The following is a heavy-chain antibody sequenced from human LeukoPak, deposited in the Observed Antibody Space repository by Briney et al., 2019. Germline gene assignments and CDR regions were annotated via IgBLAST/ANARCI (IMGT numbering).Heavy chain of an antibody. CDR1: GGTFSSYA. CDR2: IIPIFGTA. V-gene: IGHV1-69*01. Sequence: ASVKVSCKASGGTFSSYAISWVRQAPGQGLEWMGGIIPIFGTANYAQKFQGRVTITADESTSTAYMELSSLRSEDTAVYYCAIGIRDSRGYGFDYWGQGTLVSVSS. J-gene: IGHJ4*02. D-gene: IGHD3-22*01. CDR3: AIGIRDSRGYGFDY.